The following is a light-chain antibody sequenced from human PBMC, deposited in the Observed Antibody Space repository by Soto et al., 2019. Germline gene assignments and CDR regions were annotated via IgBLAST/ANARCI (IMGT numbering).Light chain of an antibody. CDR1: QSINIF. CDR3: QQYGGSPRT. V-gene: IGKV3-20*01. Sequence: EIVLTQSPVTLSLSAGEGATLSCRASQSINIFLAWYQQRRGQAPRLLIHGASNRATGIPDRFSGSGSGPDFTLTISRLEPEDFAVYYCQQYGGSPRTLGQGTKVDI. J-gene: IGKJ1*01. CDR2: GAS.